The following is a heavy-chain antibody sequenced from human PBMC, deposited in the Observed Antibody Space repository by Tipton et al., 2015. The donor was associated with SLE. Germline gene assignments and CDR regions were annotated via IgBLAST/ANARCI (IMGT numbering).Heavy chain of an antibody. J-gene: IGHJ6*03. CDR1: GGSIRSGY. V-gene: IGHV4-59*01. CDR3: ARVPFYYYYYMDV. Sequence: TLSLTCTVSGGSIRSGYWSWIRQHPGKGLEWIGYIYYSGNTYYNPSLKSRVTISVDTSKNQFSLKLSSVTAADTAVYYCARVPFYYYYYMDVWGKGTTVTVSS. CDR2: IYYSGNT.